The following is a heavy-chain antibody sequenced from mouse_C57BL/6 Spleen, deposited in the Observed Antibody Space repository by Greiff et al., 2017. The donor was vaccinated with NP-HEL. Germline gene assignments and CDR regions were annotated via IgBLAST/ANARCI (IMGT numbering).Heavy chain of an antibody. D-gene: IGHD2-12*01. CDR3: ARSRELYGHDY. J-gene: IGHJ2*01. V-gene: IGHV1-81*01. CDR1: GYTFTSYG. Sequence: QVHVKQSGAELARPGASVKLSCKASGYTFTSYGISWVKQRTGQGLEWIGEIYPRSGNTYYNEKFKGKATLTADKSSSTAYMELRSLTSEDSAVYFCARSRELYGHDYWGQGTTLTVSS. CDR2: IYPRSGNT.